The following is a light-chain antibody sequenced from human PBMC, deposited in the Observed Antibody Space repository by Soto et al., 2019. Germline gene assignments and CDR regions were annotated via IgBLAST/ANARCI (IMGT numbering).Light chain of an antibody. V-gene: IGLV2-23*02. CDR1: RRAVGSYNL. CDR3: CSYAGSSTVI. J-gene: IGLJ2*01. CDR2: DVN. Sequence: QSALTQPASGSGSPGQSITISCTGSRRAVGSYNLVSWYQHHPGKAPKLMIYDVNKRPSGVSNRFSGSKSGNTASLTISGLQPEDEADYYCCSYAGSSTVIFVGGTKLTVL.